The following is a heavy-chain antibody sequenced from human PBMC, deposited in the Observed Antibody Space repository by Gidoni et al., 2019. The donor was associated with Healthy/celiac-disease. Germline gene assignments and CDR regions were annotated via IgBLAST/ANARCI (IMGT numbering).Heavy chain of an antibody. Sequence: EVQLFESGGGLVQPGGSLRLSCASSGFTFPSSAMSWVRQAPGKGLECVSAISGSGGSTYYADSVKGRFTISRDNSKNTLYLQMNSLRAEDTAVYYCAKDFARAAAVTPVDPWGQGTLVTVSS. V-gene: IGHV3-23*01. J-gene: IGHJ5*02. D-gene: IGHD6-13*01. CDR3: AKDFARAAAVTPVDP. CDR1: GFTFPSSA. CDR2: ISGSGGST.